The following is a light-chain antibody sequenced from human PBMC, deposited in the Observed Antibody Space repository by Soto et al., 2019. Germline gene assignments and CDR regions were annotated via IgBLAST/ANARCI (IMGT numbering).Light chain of an antibody. J-gene: IGLJ3*02. CDR2: ANN. CDR3: QSYDTCLSIGV. V-gene: IGLV1-40*01. CDR1: SSNTGAGYD. Sequence: QSVLTQPPSVSGAPGQRVTISCTGTSSNTGAGYDVHWYQQLPGTVPKLLIYANNNRPSGVPDRFSGSKSGTSASLAITGLQDEDEADYYCQSYDTCLSIGVFGGGTKLTVL.